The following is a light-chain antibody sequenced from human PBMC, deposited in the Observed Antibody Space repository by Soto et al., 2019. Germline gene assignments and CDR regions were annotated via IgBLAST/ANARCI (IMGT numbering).Light chain of an antibody. Sequence: QSVLTQPRSVSGSPGQSVTISCTATGSDVGDSSHVSWYQLHPGKAPKLMIYEVNNRPSGVPDRFSGSKSGSTASLTISGLQAEDEAEYYCSSFAGTNSFVFGTGTKVTVL. CDR2: EVN. J-gene: IGLJ1*01. CDR3: SSFAGTNSFV. CDR1: GSDVGDSSH. V-gene: IGLV2-11*01.